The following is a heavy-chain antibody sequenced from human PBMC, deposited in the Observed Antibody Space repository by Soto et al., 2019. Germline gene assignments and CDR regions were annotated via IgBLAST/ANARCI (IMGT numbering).Heavy chain of an antibody. CDR3: ARQWTYYYGSGSYLLSGMDV. CDR2: IYYSGST. Sequence: SETLSLTCTVSGGSISSSSYYWGWIRQPPGKGLEWIGSIYYSGSTYYNPSLKSRVTISVDTSKNQFSLKLSSVTAADTAVYYCARQWTYYYGSGSYLLSGMDVWGQGTTVTVSS. D-gene: IGHD3-10*01. V-gene: IGHV4-39*01. CDR1: GGSISSSSYY. J-gene: IGHJ6*02.